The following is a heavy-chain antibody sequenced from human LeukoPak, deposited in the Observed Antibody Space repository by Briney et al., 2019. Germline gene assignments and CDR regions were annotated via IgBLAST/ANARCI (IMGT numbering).Heavy chain of an antibody. J-gene: IGHJ4*02. Sequence: GGSLRLSCAASGFTFSSYSMNWVRQAPGEGLEWVSYISGGSTTTYYADSVKGRFTISRDNAKNSLYLQMNSLRAEDTAVYYCARGLDVLRYFDWLLQLDYWGQGTLVTVSS. CDR3: ARGLDVLRYFDWLLQLDY. CDR1: GFTFSSYS. D-gene: IGHD3-9*01. V-gene: IGHV3-48*01. CDR2: ISGGSTTT.